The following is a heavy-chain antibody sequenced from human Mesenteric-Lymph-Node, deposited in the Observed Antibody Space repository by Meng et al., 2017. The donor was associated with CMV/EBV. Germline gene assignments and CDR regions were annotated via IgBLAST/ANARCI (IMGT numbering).Heavy chain of an antibody. CDR2: IKSKTDGGTT. CDR3: ARAYLILEQLAPSDC. Sequence: GFTFTNAWMSWGRQGPGKGLEWVGRIKSKTDGGTTDYAAPVKGRFTISRDNSKNTLSLQMNSLRAEDTAVYYCARAYLILEQLAPSDCWGPGTLVTSPQ. J-gene: IGHJ4*02. D-gene: IGHD2-15*01. V-gene: IGHV3-15*01. CDR1: GFTFTNAW.